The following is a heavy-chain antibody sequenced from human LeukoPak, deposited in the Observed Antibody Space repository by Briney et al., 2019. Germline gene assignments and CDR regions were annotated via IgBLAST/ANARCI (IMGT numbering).Heavy chain of an antibody. D-gene: IGHD6-13*01. Sequence: SETLSLTCAVYGGSFSGYYWSWIRQPPGKGLEWIGEINHSGSTNYNPSLKSRVTISVDTSKNQFSLKLSSVTAADTALYYCARGDPFYSTSWSTINRNWFDPWGQGTLVTVSS. CDR1: GGSFSGYY. J-gene: IGHJ5*02. V-gene: IGHV4-34*01. CDR3: ARGDPFYSTSWSTINRNWFDP. CDR2: INHSGST.